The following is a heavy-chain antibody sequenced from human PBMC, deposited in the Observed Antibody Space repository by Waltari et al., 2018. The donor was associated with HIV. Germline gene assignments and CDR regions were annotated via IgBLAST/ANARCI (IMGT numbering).Heavy chain of an antibody. V-gene: IGHV7-4-1*02. D-gene: IGHD6-19*01. CDR1: GCMFTSYA. CDR3: ARTDSMTGFGGCWFDP. J-gene: IGHJ5*02. CDR2: INTKTGTP. Sequence: QVQLVQYGSEWKKHGALLQVSCKACGCMFTSYAINWVRQHPGQGLEWMGWINTKTGTPTYAQDFTGRFVFSLDTSVNTAYLQISSLKPDDTAVYYCARTDSMTGFGGCWFDPWGQGPLVTVSP.